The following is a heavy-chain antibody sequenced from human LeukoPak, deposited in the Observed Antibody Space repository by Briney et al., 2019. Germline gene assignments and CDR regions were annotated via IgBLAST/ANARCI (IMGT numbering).Heavy chain of an antibody. Sequence: GGSQRLSGAAPGFTFSGYAMSWVGQAPGKGLGGVSAISGSGDRTYYADSVKGRFTISRDNSKNTVNLQMNSLRAEDTAVYYCAKESPYSAPRNYYFDYWGQGTLVTVSS. J-gene: IGHJ4*02. CDR3: AKESPYSAPRNYYFDY. D-gene: IGHD1-14*01. V-gene: IGHV3-23*01. CDR2: ISGSGDRT. CDR1: GFTFSGYA.